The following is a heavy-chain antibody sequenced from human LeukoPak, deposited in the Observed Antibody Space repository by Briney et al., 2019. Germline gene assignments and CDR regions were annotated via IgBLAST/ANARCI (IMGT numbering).Heavy chain of an antibody. V-gene: IGHV3-74*01. CDR2: INSDGSST. Sequence: GGSLRLSCAASGFTSSSYWMHWVRQAPGKGLVWVSRINSDGSSTTYADSVKGRFTISRDNAKNTLYLQMNSLRAEDTAVYYCARADTYYDILTGYYFDYWGQGTLVTVSS. CDR3: ARADTYYDILTGYYFDY. J-gene: IGHJ4*02. CDR1: GFTSSSYW. D-gene: IGHD3-9*01.